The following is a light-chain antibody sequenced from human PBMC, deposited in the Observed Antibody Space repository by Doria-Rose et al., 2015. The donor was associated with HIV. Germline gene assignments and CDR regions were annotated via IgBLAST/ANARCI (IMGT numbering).Light chain of an antibody. Sequence: IVLTQSPGTLSLSPGERATLSCRASQSFSSTYLAWYQQKPGQAPNLLIYDRSTRATGIPDRFSASGSGTDFTLTINRLEPEDFALYYCHQYGTSWTFGQGTKVEI. CDR3: HQYGTSWT. J-gene: IGKJ1*01. CDR2: DRS. CDR1: QSFSSTY. V-gene: IGKV3-20*01.